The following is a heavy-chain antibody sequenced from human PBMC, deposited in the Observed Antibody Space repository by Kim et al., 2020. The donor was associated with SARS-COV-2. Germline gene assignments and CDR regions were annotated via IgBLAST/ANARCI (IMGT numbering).Heavy chain of an antibody. CDR3: ARGLAFQLRYYYYGMDI. CDR1: GGSFSGYY. D-gene: IGHD2-21*01. Sequence: SETLSLTCAVYGGSFSGYYWSWIRQPPGKGLEWIGEINHSGSTNYNPSLKSRVTISVDTSKNQFSLKLSSVTAADTAVYYCARGLAFQLRYYYYGMDIWGQGTTVTVSS. CDR2: INHSGST. J-gene: IGHJ6*02. V-gene: IGHV4-34*01.